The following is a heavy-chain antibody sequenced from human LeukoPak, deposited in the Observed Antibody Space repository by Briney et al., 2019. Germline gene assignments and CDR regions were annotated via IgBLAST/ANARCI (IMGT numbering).Heavy chain of an antibody. CDR1: GGSISSYY. CDR3: ARVSSSSFNYFDY. CDR2: IYYSGST. J-gene: IGHJ4*02. Sequence: SETLSLTCTVSGGSISSYYWSWIRQPPGKGLEWIGYIYYSGSTNYNPSLKSRVAISVDTSKNQFSLKLSSVTAADTAVYYCARVSSSSFNYFDYWGQGTLVTVSS. D-gene: IGHD2/OR15-2a*01. V-gene: IGHV4-59*01.